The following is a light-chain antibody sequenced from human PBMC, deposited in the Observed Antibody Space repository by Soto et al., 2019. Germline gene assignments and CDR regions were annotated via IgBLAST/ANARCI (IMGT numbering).Light chain of an antibody. CDR1: GSDVGAYNL. V-gene: IGLV2-23*02. CDR3: CSYAGTVAYV. Sequence: QSALTQPASVSGSPGQSITISCAGTGSDVGAYNLVSWYQQHPGKAPKLIMCEVNTRPSGISNRVSGSKSGDTASLTISGLQAEDEADYFCCSYAGTVAYVFVTGTKLTVL. CDR2: EVN. J-gene: IGLJ1*01.